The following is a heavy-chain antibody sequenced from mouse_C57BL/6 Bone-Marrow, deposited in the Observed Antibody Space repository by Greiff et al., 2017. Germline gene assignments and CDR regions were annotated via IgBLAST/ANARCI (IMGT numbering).Heavy chain of an antibody. CDR3: ARDFWAWFAY. CDR2: ISDGGSYT. Sequence: EVKVVESGGGLVKPGGSLKLSCAASGFTFSSYAMSWVRQTPEKRLEWVATISDGGSYTYYPDNVKGRFTISRDNAKNNLYLQMSHLKSEDTAMYYCARDFWAWFAYWGQGTLVTVSA. J-gene: IGHJ3*01. CDR1: GFTFSSYA. D-gene: IGHD4-1*01. V-gene: IGHV5-4*01.